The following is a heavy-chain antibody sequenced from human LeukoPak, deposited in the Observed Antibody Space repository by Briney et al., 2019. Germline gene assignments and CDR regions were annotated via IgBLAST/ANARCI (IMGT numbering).Heavy chain of an antibody. CDR3: ARGAMVRGRGTTYDY. CDR2: IYYSGST. D-gene: IGHD3-10*01. V-gene: IGHV4-39*07. Sequence: SETLSLTCTVSGGSISSSSYYWGWIRQPPGRGLEWIGSIYYSGSTYYNPSLKSRVTISVDTSKNQFSLKLSSVTAADTAVYYCARGAMVRGRGTTYDYWGQGTLVTVSS. CDR1: GGSISSSSYY. J-gene: IGHJ4*02.